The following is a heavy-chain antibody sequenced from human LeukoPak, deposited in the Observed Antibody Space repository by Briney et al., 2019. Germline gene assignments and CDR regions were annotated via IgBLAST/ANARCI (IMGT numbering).Heavy chain of an antibody. CDR2: ISSSSSYI. Sequence: GGSLRLSCAASGFTFSSYSMNWVRQAPGKGLEWVSSISSSSSYIYYADSVKGRFTISRDNAKNSLYLQMNRLRAEDTAVYYCARDAYYGSGSYDYWGQGTLVTVSS. CDR3: ARDAYYGSGSYDY. CDR1: GFTFSSYS. J-gene: IGHJ4*02. V-gene: IGHV3-21*01. D-gene: IGHD3-10*01.